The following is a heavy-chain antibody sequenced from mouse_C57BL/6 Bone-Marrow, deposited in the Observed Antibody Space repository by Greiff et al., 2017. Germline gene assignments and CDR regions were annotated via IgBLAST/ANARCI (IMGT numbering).Heavy chain of an antibody. CDR1: GYTFTEYT. CDR2: FYPGSGSI. J-gene: IGHJ2*01. V-gene: IGHV1-62-2*01. Sequence: QVHVKQSGAELVKPGASVKLSCKASGYTFTEYTIHWVKQRSGQGLEWIGWFYPGSGSIKYNEKFKEKATLTADKSSSTVYMELSRLTSEDSAVYFCARHEWGWFLDYFDYWGQGTTLTVSS. D-gene: IGHD2-3*01. CDR3: ARHEWGWFLDYFDY.